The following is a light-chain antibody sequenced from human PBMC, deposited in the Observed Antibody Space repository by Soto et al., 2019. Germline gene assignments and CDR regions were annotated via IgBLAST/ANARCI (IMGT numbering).Light chain of an antibody. J-gene: IGKJ1*01. V-gene: IGKV1-39*01. CDR1: QTIPNF. CDR3: QQSFSTSEWT. CDR2: AAS. Sequence: DIQMPQSPSSLSASVGDRVTITCRASQTIPNFLNWYQQKPGKAPKLLIYAASSLQVGVPSRFSGSGSGTDFTLTISSLRREDFATYYCQQSFSTSEWTFGQGTRVDMK.